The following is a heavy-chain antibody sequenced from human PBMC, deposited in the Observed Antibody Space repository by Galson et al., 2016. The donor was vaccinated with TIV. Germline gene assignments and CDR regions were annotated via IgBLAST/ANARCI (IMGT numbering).Heavy chain of an antibody. Sequence: SLRLSCAASGFTFSSWHMDWVRQAPGEGLEWTSFITYTSATIYYADSVKGRFTVSRDDAKNSLYLQMNSLRAEDTAVYYCARPGNYDGDRRGAFDLWGQGTMVT. V-gene: IGHV3-48*04. CDR1: GFTFSSWH. CDR3: ARPGNYDGDRRGAFDL. D-gene: IGHD4-23*01. J-gene: IGHJ3*01. CDR2: ITYTSATI.